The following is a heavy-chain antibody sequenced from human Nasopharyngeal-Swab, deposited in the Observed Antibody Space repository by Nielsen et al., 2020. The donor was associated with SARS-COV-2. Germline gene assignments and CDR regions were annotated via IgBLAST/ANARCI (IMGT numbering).Heavy chain of an antibody. Sequence: GESLKISCAASGFTFSRYTMHWVRQAPGKGLEWVAVISYDGSNKYYADSVKGRFTISRDISKNTLYLQMNSLRAEDTAVFYCASTPLDSSGYYHVFHYWGRGTLVTVSS. CDR3: ASTPLDSSGYYHVFHY. CDR1: GFTFSRYT. J-gene: IGHJ4*02. CDR2: ISYDGSNK. D-gene: IGHD3-22*01. V-gene: IGHV3-30-3*01.